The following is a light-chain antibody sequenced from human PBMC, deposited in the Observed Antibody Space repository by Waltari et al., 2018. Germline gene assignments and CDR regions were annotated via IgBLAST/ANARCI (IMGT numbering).Light chain of an antibody. CDR3: QQYYDTPRT. CDR2: WAS. Sequence: DIVMTQSPDSVAVSLGERATINCKSSQTVLYSSDNNNYLAWYQQKLGQPPKLLIYWASTRASGVPDRFSGSGSGTDFTLTISSLQAEDVAVYYCQQYYDTPRTFGQGTRVEIK. J-gene: IGKJ1*01. CDR1: QTVLYSSDNNNY. V-gene: IGKV4-1*01.